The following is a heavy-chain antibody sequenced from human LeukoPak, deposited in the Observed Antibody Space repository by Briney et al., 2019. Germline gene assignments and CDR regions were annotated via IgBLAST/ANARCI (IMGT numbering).Heavy chain of an antibody. J-gene: IGHJ3*02. CDR3: AKDFGSYLGAFDI. CDR1: GYTFTGYY. Sequence: SCKASGYTFTGYYMHWVRQAPGKGLEWVAVIWYDGSNKYYADSVKGRFTISRDNSKNTLYLQMNSLRAEDTAVYYCAKDFGSYLGAFDIWGQGTMVTVSS. V-gene: IGHV3-33*06. D-gene: IGHD1-26*01. CDR2: IWYDGSNK.